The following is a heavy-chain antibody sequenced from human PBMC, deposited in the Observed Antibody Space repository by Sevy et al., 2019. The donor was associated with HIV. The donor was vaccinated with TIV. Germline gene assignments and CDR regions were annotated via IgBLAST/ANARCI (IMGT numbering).Heavy chain of an antibody. D-gene: IGHD5-18*01. CDR3: ARQSGGLDVDTAMPDAFDL. V-gene: IGHV3-7*01. CDR2: IKQDGSEK. J-gene: IGHJ3*01. CDR1: GFTLSSYW. Sequence: GGSLRLSCAGSGFTLSSYWMSWVRQAPGRGLEWVANIKQDGSEKYYVDSVKGRFTISRDNAKNSMYLQMNSLRDEDTAMYYCARQSGGLDVDTAMPDAFDLWGRGTMVTVSS.